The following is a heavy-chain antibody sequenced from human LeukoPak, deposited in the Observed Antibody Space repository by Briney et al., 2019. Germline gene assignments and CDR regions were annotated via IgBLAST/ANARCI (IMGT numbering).Heavy chain of an antibody. V-gene: IGHV3-21*01. CDR1: GFTFNGHS. Sequence: PGGSLRLSCATSGFTFNGHSMSWVRQAPGKGLEWVSSITSTATHTHYADSVKGRFTISRDNAKNSLILQTSSLTVADTGIYYCARDGSPNYGYYAFFDNWGQGTLVTVSS. CDR2: ITSTATHT. J-gene: IGHJ4*02. D-gene: IGHD1-26*01. CDR3: ARDGSPNYGYYAFFDN.